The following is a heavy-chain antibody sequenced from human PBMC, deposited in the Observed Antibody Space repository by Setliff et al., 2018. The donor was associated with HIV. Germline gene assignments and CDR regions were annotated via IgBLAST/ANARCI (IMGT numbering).Heavy chain of an antibody. J-gene: IGHJ6*03. Sequence: GESLKISCRASGYSFATYHINWVRLLPGKGLEWMGTVNPGDSSTRYNPSLQGQVIISADTSVRTTYLQWSSLKASDTAMYYCARREGRFGEASMDVWGKGTTVTV. CDR3: ARREGRFGEASMDV. CDR1: GYSFATYH. CDR2: VNPGDSST. V-gene: IGHV5-51*01. D-gene: IGHD3-10*01.